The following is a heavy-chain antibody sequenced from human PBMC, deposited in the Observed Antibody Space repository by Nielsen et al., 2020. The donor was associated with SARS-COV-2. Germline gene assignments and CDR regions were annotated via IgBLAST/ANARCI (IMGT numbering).Heavy chain of an antibody. CDR3: ARGIVATIGQFDY. V-gene: IGHV4-34*01. J-gene: IGHJ4*02. Sequence: GSLRLSCAVYGGSLSGYYWSWIRQPPGKGLEWIGEINHSGSTNYNPSLKSRVTISVDTSKNQFSLKLSSVTAADTAVYYCARGIVATIGQFDYWGQGTLVTVSS. D-gene: IGHD5-12*01. CDR2: INHSGST. CDR1: GGSLSGYY.